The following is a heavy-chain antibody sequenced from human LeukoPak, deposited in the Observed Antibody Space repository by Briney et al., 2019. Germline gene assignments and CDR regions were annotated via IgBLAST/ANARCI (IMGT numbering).Heavy chain of an antibody. CDR1: GYTFTGYY. D-gene: IGHD6-19*01. CDR3: ARDMPIAMTGPTKTWFEP. J-gene: IGHJ5*02. Sequence: ASVKVSCKASGYTFTGYYMHWVRLAPGQGLEYMGWINPTSGGTRYAQTFQGRLTLTRDTSISTAYMELSSLRSDDTAVYYCARDMPIAMTGPTKTWFEPWGQGTLVIVSS. CDR2: INPTSGGT. V-gene: IGHV1-2*02.